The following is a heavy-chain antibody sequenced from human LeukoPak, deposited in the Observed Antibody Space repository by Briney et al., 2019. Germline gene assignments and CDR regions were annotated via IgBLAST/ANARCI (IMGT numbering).Heavy chain of an antibody. V-gene: IGHV4-61*08. CDR1: GGSVSSGGYY. J-gene: IGHJ2*01. CDR3: ARRSRGYWYFDL. Sequence: SETLSLTCTVSGGSVSSGGYYWNWIRQPPGKGLEWIGYVYDSGTTNYNSSLKSRVTLSVDTSKNQFSLKLSSVTAADTAVYYCARRSRGYWYFDLWGRGTLVTVSS. D-gene: IGHD1-26*01. CDR2: VYDSGTT.